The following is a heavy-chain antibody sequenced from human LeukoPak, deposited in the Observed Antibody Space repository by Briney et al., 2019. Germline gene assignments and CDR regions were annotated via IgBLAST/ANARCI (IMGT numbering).Heavy chain of an antibody. CDR1: GYSFTSYW. CDR3: ARRLGYRSGGSCYVWFDP. D-gene: IGHD2-15*01. V-gene: IGHV5-51*01. CDR2: IYPGDSDT. J-gene: IGHJ5*02. Sequence: GESLKISCKGSGYSFTSYWIGWVRQMPGKGLEWMGIIYPGDSDTRYSPSFQGQVTISADKSISTAYLQWSSLKASDTAMYYCARRLGYRSGGSCYVWFDPWGQGTLVTVSS.